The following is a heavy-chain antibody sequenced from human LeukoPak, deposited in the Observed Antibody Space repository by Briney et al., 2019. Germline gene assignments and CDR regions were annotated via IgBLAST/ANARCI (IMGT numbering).Heavy chain of an antibody. J-gene: IGHJ5*02. CDR2: IISILGIA. Sequence: ASVKVSCKASGGTFSSYAISWVRQAPGQGLEWMGRIISILGIANYAQKFQGRVTITADKSTSTAYMELSSLRSEDTAVYYCAREADILTGYASGYNWFDPWGQGTLVTVSS. CDR3: AREADILTGYASGYNWFDP. D-gene: IGHD3-9*01. V-gene: IGHV1-69*04. CDR1: GGTFSSYA.